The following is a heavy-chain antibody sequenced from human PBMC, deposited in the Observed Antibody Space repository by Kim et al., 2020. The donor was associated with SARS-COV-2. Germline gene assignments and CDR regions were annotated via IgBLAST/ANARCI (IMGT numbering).Heavy chain of an antibody. V-gene: IGHV4-39*07. CDR2: IYYSGST. CDR3: ARDPLGATILGIKWYYYGRDV. J-gene: IGHJ6*01. D-gene: IGHD5-12*01. CDR1: GGSISSSSYY. Sequence: SETLSLTCTVSGGSISSSSYYWGWIRQPPGKGLEWIGSIYYSGSTYYNPSLKSRVTISVDTSKNQFSLKVSSVTAADTAVYYCARDPLGATILGIKWYYYGRDVWGQGTTVTVSS.